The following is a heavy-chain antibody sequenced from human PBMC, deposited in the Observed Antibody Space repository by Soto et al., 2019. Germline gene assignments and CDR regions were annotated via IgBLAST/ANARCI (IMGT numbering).Heavy chain of an antibody. CDR3: ARDRGYSSPPELDY. CDR2: VNYSGST. D-gene: IGHD6-13*01. CDR1: GGAISSGDYY. V-gene: IGHV4-30-4*01. Sequence: QVQLQESGPGLVKPSQTLSLTCTVSGGAISSGDYYCSWIRQPPGKGLEWIGYVNYSGSTYYNPSLKSRVTILVDTSKNRCSLKLSSVTAAYTSVDYCARDRGYSSPPELDYWVQGTLVTGSS. J-gene: IGHJ4*02.